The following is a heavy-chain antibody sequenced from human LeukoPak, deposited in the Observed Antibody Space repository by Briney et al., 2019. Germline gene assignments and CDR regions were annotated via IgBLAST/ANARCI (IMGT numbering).Heavy chain of an antibody. CDR2: IYYSGST. D-gene: IGHD6-13*01. CDR1: GGSISSYY. V-gene: IGHV4-59*01. CDR3: ARVARIAAAGREYYFDY. Sequence: PSETLSLTCTVSGGSISSYYWSWIRQPPGKGLGWIGYIYYSGSTNYNPSLKSRVTISVDTSKNQFSLKLSSVTAADTAVYYCARVARIAAAGREYYFDYWGQGTLVTVSS. J-gene: IGHJ4*02.